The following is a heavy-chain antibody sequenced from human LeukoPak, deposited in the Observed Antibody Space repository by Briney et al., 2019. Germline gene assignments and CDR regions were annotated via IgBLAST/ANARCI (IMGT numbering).Heavy chain of an antibody. D-gene: IGHD6-19*01. V-gene: IGHV4-34*01. J-gene: IGHJ5*02. CDR1: GGSFSGYY. CDR3: ARRSRIAVAGLPRFDP. Sequence: SETLSLTCAVYGGSFSGYYWSWIRQPPGKGLEWIGEINHSGSTNYNPSLKSRVTISVDTSKNQFSLKLSSVTAADTAVYYCARRSRIAVAGLPRFDPWGQGTLVTVSS. CDR2: INHSGST.